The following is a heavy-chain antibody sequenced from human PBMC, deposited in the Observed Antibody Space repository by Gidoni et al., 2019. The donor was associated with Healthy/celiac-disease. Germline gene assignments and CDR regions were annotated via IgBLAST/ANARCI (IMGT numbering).Heavy chain of an antibody. CDR2: IYYSGST. Sequence: QLQLQESGPGLVKPSETLSLTCTVSGGSISSSSYYWGWIRQPPGKGLEWIGSIYYSGSTYYNPSLKSRVTISVDTSKNQFSLKLSSVTAADTAVYYCASPYGSGSYYNSSFDYWGQGTLVTVSS. CDR1: GGSISSSSYY. V-gene: IGHV4-39*01. CDR3: ASPYGSGSYYNSSFDY. D-gene: IGHD3-10*01. J-gene: IGHJ4*02.